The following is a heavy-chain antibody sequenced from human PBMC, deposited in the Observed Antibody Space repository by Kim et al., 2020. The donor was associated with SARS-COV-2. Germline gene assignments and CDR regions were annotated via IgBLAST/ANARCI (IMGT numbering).Heavy chain of an antibody. V-gene: IGHV1-3*04. CDR1: GYTFTTYP. CDR2: INTGNGNT. CDR3: ARKDAVATDSYDI. Sequence: ASVKVSCKTSGYTFTTYPMHWVRQAPGQRLEWMGWINTGNGNTKYSQKLQDRVTITSDTSASTAYMELSSLRFEDTAVYYCARKDAVATDSYDIWGQGTLVTVSS. J-gene: IGHJ3*02. D-gene: IGHD2-15*01.